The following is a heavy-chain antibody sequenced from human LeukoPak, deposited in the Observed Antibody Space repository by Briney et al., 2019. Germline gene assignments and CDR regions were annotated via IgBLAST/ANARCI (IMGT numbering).Heavy chain of an antibody. CDR2: ISSSSSYI. CDR3: AKDTKENVISYFDY. V-gene: IGHV3-21*01. D-gene: IGHD2-21*01. Sequence: GGSLRLSCAASGFTFSSYSMNWVRQAPGKGLEWVSSISSSSSYIYYADSVKGRFTISRDNAKNSLYLQMNSLRAEDTAVYYCAKDTKENVISYFDYWGQGTLVTVSS. CDR1: GFTFSSYS. J-gene: IGHJ4*02.